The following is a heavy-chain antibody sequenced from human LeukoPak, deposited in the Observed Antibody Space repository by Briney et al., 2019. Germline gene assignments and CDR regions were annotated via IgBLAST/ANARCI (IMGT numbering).Heavy chain of an antibody. J-gene: IGHJ5*02. CDR2: INHSGST. Sequence: SETLSLTCAVYGGSFSGYYWSWIRQPPGKGLEWIGEINHSGSTNYNPSLKSRVTISVDTSKNQFSLKLSSVTAADTAVYYCARELGHVVVVAATWRIPRFDPWGQGTRVTVSS. D-gene: IGHD2-15*01. V-gene: IGHV4-34*01. CDR1: GGSFSGYY. CDR3: ARELGHVVVVAATWRIPRFDP.